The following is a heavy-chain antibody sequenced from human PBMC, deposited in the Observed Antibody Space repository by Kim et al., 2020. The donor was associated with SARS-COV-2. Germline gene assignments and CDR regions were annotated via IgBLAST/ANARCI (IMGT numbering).Heavy chain of an antibody. CDR1: GFSFSSSW. CDR3: ARDPSYALAV. V-gene: IGHV3-74*01. D-gene: IGHD3-16*01. J-gene: IGHJ6*02. CDR2: IYSDWSAT. Sequence: GGSLRLSCAASGFSFSSSWMHWVRQAPGKGLVWVSRIYSDWSATTYADSVKGRFTISRDNAKNTLYLQMNSLRAEDTAVYFCARDPSYALAVWRQWTTAT.